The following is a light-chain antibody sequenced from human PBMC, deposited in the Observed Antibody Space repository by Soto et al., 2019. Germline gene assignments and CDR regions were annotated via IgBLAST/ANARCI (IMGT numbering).Light chain of an antibody. CDR2: VAS. CDR3: QQYGTSPLT. J-gene: IGKJ4*01. CDR1: QTVTSSY. Sequence: EIVLTQSPGTLSLSPGERATLSCRASQTVTSSYLAWYQQKPGQAPRLLISVASSRATDIPDRFSGSGSGTDFTLTISRLEPEDFAVYYCQQYGTSPLTFGGGTKVDIK. V-gene: IGKV3-20*01.